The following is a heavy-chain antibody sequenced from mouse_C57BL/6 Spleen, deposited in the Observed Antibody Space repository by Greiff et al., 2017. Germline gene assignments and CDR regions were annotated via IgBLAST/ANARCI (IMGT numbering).Heavy chain of an antibody. CDR1: GYSFSSSC. CDR3: ARNAGYYGAMDD. J-gene: IGHJ4*01. CDR2: IYPGDGDT. D-gene: IGHD2-3*01. Sequence: QVQLQQSGPELVKPGASVEISCKASGYSFSSSCMNWVKQRPGKGLEWIGRIYPGDGDTNYNAKFKGKATLTADNSSSTAYMQLSSLTSEDSAVFFCARNAGYYGAMDDWGQGNSGTGSS. V-gene: IGHV1-82*01.